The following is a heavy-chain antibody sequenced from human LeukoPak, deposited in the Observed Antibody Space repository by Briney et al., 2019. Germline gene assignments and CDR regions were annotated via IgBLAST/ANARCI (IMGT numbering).Heavy chain of an antibody. V-gene: IGHV1-2*02. D-gene: IGHD6-13*01. CDR2: INPNSGGT. CDR3: AKSDYGGYSTNWFFEN. CDR1: GYTFTGYY. J-gene: IGHJ4*02. Sequence: GASVKVSCKASGYTFTGYYMHWVRQAPGQGLEWMGWINPNSGGTNYAQKFQGRVTISADKSISTAYLQWNSLKASDTAMYYCAKSDYGGYSTNWFFENWGQGTPVTVSS.